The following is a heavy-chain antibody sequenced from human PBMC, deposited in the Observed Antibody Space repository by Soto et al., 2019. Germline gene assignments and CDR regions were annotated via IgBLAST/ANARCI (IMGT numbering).Heavy chain of an antibody. Sequence: SETLSLTCTVSGGSISSGGYYWSWIRQHPGKGLEWIGYIYYSGSTYYNPSLKSRVTISVDTSRNQFSLKLSSVTAADTAVYYCARDDYYGSGSYHRGFDYWGQGTLVTVSS. CDR3: ARDDYYGSGSYHRGFDY. J-gene: IGHJ4*02. CDR1: GGSISSGGYY. V-gene: IGHV4-31*03. D-gene: IGHD3-10*01. CDR2: IYYSGST.